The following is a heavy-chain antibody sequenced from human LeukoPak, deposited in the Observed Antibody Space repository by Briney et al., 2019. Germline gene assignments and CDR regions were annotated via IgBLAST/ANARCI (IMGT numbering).Heavy chain of an antibody. Sequence: KPGGSLRLSCAASGFTFSSYTMNWVRQAPGKGLEWVSSMTSSSHSYYPDSVKGRFTISIDNAKNSLFLQMNSLRAEDTAVYYCARDLDFWSGYKDYWGQGTLVTVSS. CDR2: MTSSSHS. J-gene: IGHJ4*02. CDR3: ARDLDFWSGYKDY. V-gene: IGHV3-21*01. CDR1: GFTFSSYT. D-gene: IGHD3-3*01.